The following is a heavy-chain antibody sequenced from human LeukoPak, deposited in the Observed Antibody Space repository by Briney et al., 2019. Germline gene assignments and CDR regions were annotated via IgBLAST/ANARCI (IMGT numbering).Heavy chain of an antibody. CDR2: ISYDGSNK. CDR3: ARDRGQWLVQGYFDY. V-gene: IGHV3-30*03. J-gene: IGHJ4*02. CDR1: GFTFSSYG. D-gene: IGHD6-19*01. Sequence: GGPLRLSCAASGFTFSSYGMHWVRQAPGKGLEWVAVISYDGSNKYYADSVKGRFTISRDNSKNTLYLQMNSLRAEDTAVYYCARDRGQWLVQGYFDYWGQGTLVTVS.